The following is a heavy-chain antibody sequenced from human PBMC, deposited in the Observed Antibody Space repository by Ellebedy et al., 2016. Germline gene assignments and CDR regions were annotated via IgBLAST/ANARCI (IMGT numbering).Heavy chain of an antibody. CDR1: GFTFSSYA. J-gene: IGHJ3*02. V-gene: IGHV3-23*01. D-gene: IGHD2-21*02. CDR3: AKSRHSAAYCGGACYYDDAFDM. Sequence: GESLKISXAASGFTFSSYAMSWVRQAPGKGLEWVSAISGTGGSTYYADFVKGRFTISRDTAKSMQYLQMNSLRAEDTAVYYCAKSRHSAAYCGGACYYDDAFDMWGQGTTVTVST. CDR2: ISGTGGST.